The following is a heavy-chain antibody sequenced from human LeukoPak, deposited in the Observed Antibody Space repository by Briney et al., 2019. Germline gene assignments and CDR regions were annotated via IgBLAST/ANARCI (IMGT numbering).Heavy chain of an antibody. V-gene: IGHV3-49*04. CDR2: IRSKAYGGTT. CDR1: GFTLGDCA. D-gene: IGHD5-18*01. CDR3: TRDRGYSYGYGDY. Sequence: GGSLRLSYAASGFTLGDCAMSWVRQAPGKGLEWVGFIRSKAYGGTTEYAASVKGRFTISRDDSKSIAYLQMTSLKTEDTAVYYCTRDRGYSYGYGDYWGQGTLVTVSS. J-gene: IGHJ4*02.